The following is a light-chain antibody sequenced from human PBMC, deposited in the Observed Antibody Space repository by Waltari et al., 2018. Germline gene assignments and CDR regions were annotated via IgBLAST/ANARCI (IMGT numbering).Light chain of an antibody. CDR3: QQRNTWPKT. J-gene: IGKJ1*01. Sequence: EIFLTQSPATLSVSAGEKAALSCRASQSVGTSLAWYQHRTGQAPRLLIYDASKRAAGLPARFSGSGSGTDFTLAIDTLEPEDFAVYYCQQRNTWPKTFGQGTKVEI. CDR2: DAS. V-gene: IGKV3-11*01. CDR1: QSVGTS.